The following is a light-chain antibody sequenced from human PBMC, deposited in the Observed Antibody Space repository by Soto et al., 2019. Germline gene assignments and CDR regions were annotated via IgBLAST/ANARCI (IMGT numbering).Light chain of an antibody. CDR2: DLT. J-gene: IGLJ1*01. V-gene: IGLV2-8*01. CDR1: SSDIGSYDF. Sequence: QSVLTQPPSASVSPGQSVTISCTGTSSDIGSYDFVSWYQQHPGKAPKLIIYDLTKRPSWVPDRFSASKSGNTASLTVSGLQADDEADYYCSSHGGSNNPFVFGTGTKLTVL. CDR3: SSHGGSNNPFV.